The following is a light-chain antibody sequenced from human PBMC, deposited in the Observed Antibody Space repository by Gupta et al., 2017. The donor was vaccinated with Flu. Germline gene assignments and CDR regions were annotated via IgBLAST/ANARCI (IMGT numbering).Light chain of an antibody. J-gene: IGKJ1*01. Sequence: DIQMTQSPSTLSASVGDRVTITCRASQSITNLLAWFQQKPGKAPKLLIYKASTLESGVPSRLSGSVAGTEFTLTSSCLKTDDFGTYCVQPYDNWTFGQGTKVEIK. V-gene: IGKV1-5*03. CDR1: QSITNL. CDR3: QPYDNWT. CDR2: KAS.